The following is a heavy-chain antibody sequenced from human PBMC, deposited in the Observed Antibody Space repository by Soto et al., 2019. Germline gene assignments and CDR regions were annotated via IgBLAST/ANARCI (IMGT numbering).Heavy chain of an antibody. V-gene: IGHV1-46*01. CDR3: ARVAMTGQRQLGLDY. CDR1: GYSFTSCY. CDR2: INPNGGGT. D-gene: IGHD1-1*01. J-gene: IGHJ4*02. Sequence: QVQLVQSGSEVMRPGASMTISCKASGYSFTSCYVHWVRQAPGQGLEWMGIINPNGGGTAYAQTFQGRLTMXXVXSXXTVYLELRSLNSDVTAIYYWARVAMTGQRQLGLDYWGQGTLLTVYS.